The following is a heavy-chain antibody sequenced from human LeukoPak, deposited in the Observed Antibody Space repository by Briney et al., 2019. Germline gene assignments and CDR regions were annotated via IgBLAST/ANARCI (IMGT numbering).Heavy chain of an antibody. Sequence: PGGSLRLSCAASGFTFSSYGMHWVRRAPGKGLEWVAVISYDGSNKYYADSVKGRFTISRDNSKNTLYLQMNSLRAEDTAVYYCAKDGDTAMVSSYYGKDVWGKGTTVTVSS. V-gene: IGHV3-30*18. CDR2: ISYDGSNK. D-gene: IGHD5-18*01. J-gene: IGHJ6*04. CDR1: GFTFSSYG. CDR3: AKDGDTAMVSSYYGKDV.